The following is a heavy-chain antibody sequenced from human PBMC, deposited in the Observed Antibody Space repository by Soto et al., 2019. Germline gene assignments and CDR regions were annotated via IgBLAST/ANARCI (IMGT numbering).Heavy chain of an antibody. CDR3: ARARGGDIDY. CDR1: GGSISSYY. J-gene: IGHJ4*02. CDR2: IYYSGST. Sequence: QVQLQESGPGLVKPSETLSLTCTVSGGSISSYYWSWIRQPPGKGLEWIGYIYYSGSTNYHPSLNRRVAIAVDTSKTRFSLKLRSVTAADTVVYYCARARGGDIDYWGQGTLVTVSS. D-gene: IGHD2-21*02. V-gene: IGHV4-59*01.